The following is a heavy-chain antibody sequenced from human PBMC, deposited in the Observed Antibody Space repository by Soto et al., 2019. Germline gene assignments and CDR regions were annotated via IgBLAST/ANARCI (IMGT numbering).Heavy chain of an antibody. V-gene: IGHV2-5*02. D-gene: IGHD3-22*01. CDR1: GFSLSTSGVG. J-gene: IGHJ5*02. CDR3: ASGLIGSYFDSRGSNWFDP. CDR2: IYWVEDK. Sequence: QITLKESGPTLVKPTQTLTLTCTFSGFSLSTSGVGVGWIRQPPGKALEWLALIYWVEDKRYSPSLKSRLTITMDTAKIQVFLTMTNRGPVGTATYSCASGLIGSYFDSRGSNWFDPWGRGTLGTVS.